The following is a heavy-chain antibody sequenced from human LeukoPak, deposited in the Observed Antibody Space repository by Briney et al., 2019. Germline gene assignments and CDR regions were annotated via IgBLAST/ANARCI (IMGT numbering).Heavy chain of an antibody. Sequence: PGGSLGLSCAASGFTFSTYDMHWVRQAPGKGLEWVAFIQYDGSNEHYADSVRGRFSISRDQSKNTLYLQMNSLRAEDTAVYYCAKAHSGSYFDYWGQGTLVTVSS. CDR1: GFTFSTYD. V-gene: IGHV3-30*02. D-gene: IGHD1-26*01. J-gene: IGHJ4*02. CDR3: AKAHSGSYFDY. CDR2: IQYDGSNE.